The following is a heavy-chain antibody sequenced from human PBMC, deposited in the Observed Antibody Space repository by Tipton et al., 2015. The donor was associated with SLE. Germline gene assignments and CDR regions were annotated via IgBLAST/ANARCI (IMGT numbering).Heavy chain of an antibody. Sequence: SLRLSCAASGFTFDDYAMHWVRQAPGKGLEWVSGISWNSGSIGYADSVKGRFAISRDNAKNSLYLQMNSLRAGDTALYYCAKALYSGSYYGFLDYWGQGTLVTVSS. CDR3: AKALYSGSYYGFLDY. V-gene: IGHV3-9*01. D-gene: IGHD1-26*01. J-gene: IGHJ4*02. CDR2: ISWNSGSI. CDR1: GFTFDDYA.